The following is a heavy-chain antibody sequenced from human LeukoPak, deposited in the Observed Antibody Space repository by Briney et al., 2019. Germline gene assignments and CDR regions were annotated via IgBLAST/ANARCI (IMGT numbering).Heavy chain of an antibody. D-gene: IGHD3-3*01. CDR1: GFTFNNYG. J-gene: IGHJ4*02. CDR2: IGTTTTAI. CDR3: ARVPRAIFGMGHHYFLN. V-gene: IGHV3-48*02. Sequence: GGSLRLSCVGSGFTFNNYGMTWVRQAPGRGLEWIAYIGTTTTAIYYADSVKGRFTISRDNVENSLYLQMNSLRDEDTAVYYCARVPRAIFGMGHHYFLNWGQGTLVTVSS.